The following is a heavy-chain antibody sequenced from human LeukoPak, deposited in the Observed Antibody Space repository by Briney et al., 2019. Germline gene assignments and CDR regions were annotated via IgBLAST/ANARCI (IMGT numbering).Heavy chain of an antibody. J-gene: IGHJ5*02. Sequence: GGSLRLSCAASGFTFSSYGMHWVRQAPGKGLEWVAFIRYDGGNKYYADSVKGRFTISRDNSKNTLYLQMNSLRAEDTAVYYCAKAGCSSTSCYDLNWFDPWGQGTLVTVSS. D-gene: IGHD2-2*01. V-gene: IGHV3-30*02. CDR1: GFTFSSYG. CDR3: AKAGCSSTSCYDLNWFDP. CDR2: IRYDGGNK.